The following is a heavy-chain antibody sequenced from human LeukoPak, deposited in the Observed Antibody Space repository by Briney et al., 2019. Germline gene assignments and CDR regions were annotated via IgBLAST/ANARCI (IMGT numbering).Heavy chain of an antibody. V-gene: IGHV3-23*01. D-gene: IGHD3-10*01. CDR2: ISGSGGST. CDR1: GFTFSSYA. J-gene: IGHJ4*02. Sequence: GGSLRLSCAASGFTFSSYAMSWVRQVPGKGLEWVSAISGSGGSTYYADSAKGRFTISRDNSKNTVYLQMNNLRAEDTAVYYCAKARLLWFGESLLDYFDYWGQGTLVTVSS. CDR3: AKARLLWFGESLLDYFDY.